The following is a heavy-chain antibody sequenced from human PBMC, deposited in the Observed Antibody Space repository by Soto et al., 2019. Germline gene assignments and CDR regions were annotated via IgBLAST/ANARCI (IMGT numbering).Heavy chain of an antibody. J-gene: IGHJ4*02. V-gene: IGHV4-59*01. D-gene: IGHD2-2*01. CDR1: GGSISSYY. CDR2: IYYSGST. CDR3: ARVGGDIVVVPAAMPLDY. Sequence: QVQLQESGPGLVKPSETLSLTCTVSGGSISSYYWSWIRQPPGKGLEWIGYIYYSGSTNYNPSLKSRATISVDTSTNQFSLKLSSVTAADTAVYYCARVGGDIVVVPAAMPLDYWGQGTLVTVSS.